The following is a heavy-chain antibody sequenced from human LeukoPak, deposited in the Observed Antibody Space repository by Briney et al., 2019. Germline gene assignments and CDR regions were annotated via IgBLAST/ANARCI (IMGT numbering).Heavy chain of an antibody. CDR3: VKVGYGSGTWGWFDP. CDR2: IYSGSV. CDR1: GGSISSYY. J-gene: IGHJ5*02. Sequence: PSETLSLTCTVSGGSISSYYWSWIRQSPGKGLECIGYIYSGSVDYNPSLKSRATISGDASKNQVSLILKSVTTADTAIYYCVKVGYGSGTWGWFDPWGQGILVTVST. V-gene: IGHV4-59*01. D-gene: IGHD3-10*01.